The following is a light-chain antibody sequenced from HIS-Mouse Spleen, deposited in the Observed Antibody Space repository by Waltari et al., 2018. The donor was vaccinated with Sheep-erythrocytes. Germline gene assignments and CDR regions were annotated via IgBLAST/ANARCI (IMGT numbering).Light chain of an antibody. Sequence: QSALTQPASVSGSPGQSITISCTGTSSDVGRYNLVSWYQQHPGKAPKLMIYEGSQRPSGVSNRFSGSKSGNTASLTISVLQAEDEADYYCCSYAGSSTPWVFGGGTKLTVL. CDR3: CSYAGSSTPWV. V-gene: IGLV2-23*01. CDR1: SSDVGRYNL. J-gene: IGLJ3*02. CDR2: EGS.